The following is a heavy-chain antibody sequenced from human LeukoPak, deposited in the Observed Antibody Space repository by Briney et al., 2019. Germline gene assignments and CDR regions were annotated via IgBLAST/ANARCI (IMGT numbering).Heavy chain of an antibody. D-gene: IGHD3-22*01. V-gene: IGHV1-8*01. Sequence: GASVKVSCKAFGYTFTTYDINWVRQATGQGLEWMGWMNPNSGNTGYAQKFQGRVTMTNNTSISTAYMELTNLRSEDTAVYYCARGMGSGSYSAAYYFDYWGQGTLVTVSS. J-gene: IGHJ4*02. CDR2: MNPNSGNT. CDR3: ARGMGSGSYSAAYYFDY. CDR1: GYTFTTYD.